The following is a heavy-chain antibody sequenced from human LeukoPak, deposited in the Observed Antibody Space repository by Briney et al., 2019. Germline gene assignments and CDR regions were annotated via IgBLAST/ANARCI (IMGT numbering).Heavy chain of an antibody. CDR1: GYTFTSFA. D-gene: IGHD3-10*01. Sequence: GASVKVSCKASGYTFTSFAINWVRQAPGQGLEWMGWINTNTGNPTYAQGFTGRFVFSLDTSVSTAYLQISSLKAEDTAVYYCARVFPMVRGVIPSYNWFDPWGQGTLVTVSS. J-gene: IGHJ5*02. V-gene: IGHV7-4-1*02. CDR2: INTNTGNP. CDR3: ARVFPMVRGVIPSYNWFDP.